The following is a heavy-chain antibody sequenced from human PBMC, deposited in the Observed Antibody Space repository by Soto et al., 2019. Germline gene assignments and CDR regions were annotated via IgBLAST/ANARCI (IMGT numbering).Heavy chain of an antibody. J-gene: IGHJ4*02. CDR2: IYYTGST. CDR1: AGSSNSYY. Sequence: SETLSLTCTVSAGSSNSYYWSWIRQPPGKGLEWIGYIYYTGSTSYNSSFKSRVTISLDTPKNLFSLRLSSVTAADTAVYYCARISGTNFDYWGQGTPVTVSS. V-gene: IGHV4-59*08. CDR3: ARISGTNFDY. D-gene: IGHD3-10*01.